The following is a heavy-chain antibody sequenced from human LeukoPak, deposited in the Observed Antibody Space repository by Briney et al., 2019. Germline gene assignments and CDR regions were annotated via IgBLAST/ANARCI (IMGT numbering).Heavy chain of an antibody. CDR2: IYYSGST. V-gene: IGHV4-31*03. Sequence: PSETLSLTCTVSGGSISSGGYYWSWIRQHSGKGLEWIGYIYYSGSTYYHPSLKSRVTISVDTSKNQFSLKLSSVTAADTAVYYCARLYGGNSVYFDYWGQGTLVTVSS. CDR3: ARLYGGNSVYFDY. CDR1: GGSISSGGYY. J-gene: IGHJ4*02. D-gene: IGHD4-23*01.